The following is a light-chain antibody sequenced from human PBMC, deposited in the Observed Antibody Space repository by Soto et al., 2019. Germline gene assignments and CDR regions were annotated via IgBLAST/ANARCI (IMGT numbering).Light chain of an antibody. CDR2: EVS. Sequence: QSALTQPASVSGSPGQSITISCTVGSYNFVSWYQQHPDKAPKVLIYEVSKRPSGVSDRFSGSKSGNTASLTISGLQAEDEADYYCCSDAGRSTYVFGTGTKVTVL. CDR3: CSDAGRSTYV. CDR1: GSYNF. V-gene: IGLV2-23*02. J-gene: IGLJ1*01.